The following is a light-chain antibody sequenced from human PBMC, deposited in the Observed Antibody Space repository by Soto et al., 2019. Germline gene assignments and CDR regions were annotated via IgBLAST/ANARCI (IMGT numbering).Light chain of an antibody. J-gene: IGLJ1*01. CDR3: SSYTIXTTYV. CDR1: SSDVGGYNY. CDR2: EVS. V-gene: IGLV2-14*01. Sequence: QSLLTQPASVSGSPVQSITISCTGTSSDVGGYNYFSWYQQHPGKSPKLMIYEVSNRPSGVSFRFSGSKSGNTASLTISGLQAEDEADYYCSSYTIXTTYVFGNGTKVT.